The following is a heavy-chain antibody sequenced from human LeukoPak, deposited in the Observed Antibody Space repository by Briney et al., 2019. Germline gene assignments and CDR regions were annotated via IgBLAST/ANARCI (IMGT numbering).Heavy chain of an antibody. D-gene: IGHD6-13*01. CDR3: ARGAAAGRGPFDY. Sequence: SVKVSCKASGGTFSSYAISWVRQAPGQGLEWMGGIIPTFGTANYAQKFQGRVTITADESTSTAYMELSSLRSEDTAVYYCARGAAAGRGPFDYWGQGTLVTVSS. CDR1: GGTFSSYA. J-gene: IGHJ4*02. V-gene: IGHV1-69*13. CDR2: IIPTFGTA.